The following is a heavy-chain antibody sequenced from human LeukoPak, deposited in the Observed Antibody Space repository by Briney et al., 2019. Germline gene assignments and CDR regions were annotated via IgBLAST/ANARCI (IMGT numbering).Heavy chain of an antibody. D-gene: IGHD3-16*01. Sequence: ASVTVSCKAPDYSFSNYGITWVRQAPGQGLEWMGWISPYSGNTNYAQKFQGKVTMTTDTPTRTAYMELRSLRSDDTAVYYCARAVDAVMFPDHWGQGSLVTVSS. V-gene: IGHV1-18*01. CDR2: ISPYSGNT. CDR1: DYSFSNYG. CDR3: ARAVDAVMFPDH. J-gene: IGHJ4*02.